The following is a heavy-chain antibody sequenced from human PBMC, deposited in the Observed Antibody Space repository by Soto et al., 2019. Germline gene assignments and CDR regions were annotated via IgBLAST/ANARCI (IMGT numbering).Heavy chain of an antibody. J-gene: IGHJ4*02. D-gene: IGHD6-19*01. CDR1: GGSIRGYY. Sequence: QVQLQESGPGLVKPSETLSLTCTVSGGSIRGYYWSWIRQTPEKGLEWIGYIYSSGTTNYNPSLKSRVTMSVDASKTQFSLKVNSATAADTAVYYCAKHAYSSRHFDYWGQGTLVTVSS. V-gene: IGHV4-59*01. CDR2: IYSSGTT. CDR3: AKHAYSSRHFDY.